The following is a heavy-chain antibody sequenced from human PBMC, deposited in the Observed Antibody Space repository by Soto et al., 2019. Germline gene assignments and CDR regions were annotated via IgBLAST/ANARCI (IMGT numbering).Heavy chain of an antibody. CDR3: AKGRGKNWKVDY. CDR1: GVTFSSYA. CDR2: ISGSGGTA. Sequence: EVQLLESGGDSVQPGGSLRLSCAAAGVTFSSYAMHWVRRPPGKGLEWVSSISGSGGTAYYADSVKGRFSISRDSLVNTLYLQMNSLRGEDTAVYYGAKGRGKNWKVDYWGQGTLVTVSP. V-gene: IGHV3-23*01. D-gene: IGHD1-1*01. J-gene: IGHJ4*02.